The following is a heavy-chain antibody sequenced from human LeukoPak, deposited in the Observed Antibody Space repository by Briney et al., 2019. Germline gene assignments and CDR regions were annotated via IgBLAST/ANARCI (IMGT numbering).Heavy chain of an antibody. D-gene: IGHD4-17*01. CDR3: ARENVRDYGDYDWFDP. J-gene: IGHJ5*02. V-gene: IGHV4-4*07. CDR1: GGSISSYY. Sequence: PSETLSLTCTVSGGSISSYYWSWIRQPAGKGLEWIGRIYTSGSTNYNPSLKSRVTMSVDTSKNQFSLKLSSVTAADTAVYYCARENVRDYGDYDWFDPWGQGTLVTVSS. CDR2: IYTSGST.